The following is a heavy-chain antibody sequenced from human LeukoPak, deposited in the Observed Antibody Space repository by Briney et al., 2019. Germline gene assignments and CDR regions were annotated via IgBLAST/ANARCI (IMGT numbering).Heavy chain of an antibody. J-gene: IGHJ5*02. Sequence: SETLSLTCTVSGGSISSSSYYWGWIRQPPGKGLEWIGSIYYSGSTYYNPSLKSRVTMSVDTSKNQSSLKLSSVTAADTAVYYCARDLIPATYSSGWPHRWFDPWGQGTLVTVSS. V-gene: IGHV4-39*07. D-gene: IGHD6-19*01. CDR2: IYYSGST. CDR3: ARDLIPATYSSGWPHRWFDP. CDR1: GGSISSSSYY.